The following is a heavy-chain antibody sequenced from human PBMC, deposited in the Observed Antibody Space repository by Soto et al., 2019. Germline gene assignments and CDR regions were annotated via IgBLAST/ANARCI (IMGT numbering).Heavy chain of an antibody. Sequence: TLSHTCTVSGGSITTGSHYWSWICQLPGKGLEWIGYVYYRASSYYNPTLKSRVGISIDAPKNQFSLKLNSVTAADTAVYFCARGREVPYYYYYGLDVWGQGTTVT. V-gene: IGHV4-31*03. CDR1: GGSITTGSHY. CDR3: ARGREVPYYYYYGLDV. J-gene: IGHJ6*02. CDR2: VYYRASS.